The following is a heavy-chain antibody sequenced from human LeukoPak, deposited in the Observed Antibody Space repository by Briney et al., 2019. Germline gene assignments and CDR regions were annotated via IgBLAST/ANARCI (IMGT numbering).Heavy chain of an antibody. Sequence: PGGSLRLSCAASGFTFSSYGMHWVRQAPGRGLEWVAFIRYDGSNKYYADSVKGRFTISRDNSKNTLYLQMNSLRAEDTAVYYCAKDLGYYYDSSGYLGYWGQGTLVTVSS. CDR1: GFTFSSYG. CDR3: AKDLGYYYDSSGYLGY. D-gene: IGHD3-22*01. J-gene: IGHJ4*02. V-gene: IGHV3-30*02. CDR2: IRYDGSNK.